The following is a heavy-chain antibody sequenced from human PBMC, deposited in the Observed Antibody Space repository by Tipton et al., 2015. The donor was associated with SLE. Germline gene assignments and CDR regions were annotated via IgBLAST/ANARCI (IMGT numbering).Heavy chain of an antibody. V-gene: IGHV4-39*07. Sequence: TLSLTCTDSGASLTSKSHYWGWFRQPPGKRPEWIGTFYYTGTTYYNLSLRSRVTISMVTSENQFSLNVSPVTAADTAVYYCAKLGPTGYLGLWGRGTLVSVSS. J-gene: IGHJ2*01. CDR1: GASLTSKSHY. CDR3: AKLGPTGYLGL. CDR2: FYYTGTT. D-gene: IGHD3-16*01.